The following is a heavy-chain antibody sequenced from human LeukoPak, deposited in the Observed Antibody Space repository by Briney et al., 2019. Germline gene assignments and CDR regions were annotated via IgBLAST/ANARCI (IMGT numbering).Heavy chain of an antibody. V-gene: IGHV4-59*01. CDR3: ARPVPSRLGWFDP. CDR1: GGSISSYY. J-gene: IGHJ5*02. CDR2: IYYSGST. Sequence: SETLSLTCTVSGGSISSYYWSWIRQPPGKGLEWIGYIYYSGSTNYNPSLKSRVTISVDTSKNQFSLKLSSVTAADTAVYYCARPVPSRLGWFDPWGQGTLVTVSS. D-gene: IGHD1-1*01.